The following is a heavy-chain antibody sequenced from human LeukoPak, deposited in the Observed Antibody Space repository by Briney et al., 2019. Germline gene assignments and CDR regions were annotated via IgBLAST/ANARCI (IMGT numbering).Heavy chain of an antibody. CDR3: ARVGYYASGPFSYFDY. J-gene: IGHJ4*02. Sequence: GGSLRLSCAASGFTLSGYAMDWVSQASGKGMEWEAVISYDGSNQYYADSVQGLFTISTDNSKNSLYLQMISLSGENTAVYYCARVGYYASGPFSYFDYWGQGTLVTVSS. CDR1: GFTLSGYA. V-gene: IGHV3-30*04. CDR2: ISYDGSNQ. D-gene: IGHD3-10*01.